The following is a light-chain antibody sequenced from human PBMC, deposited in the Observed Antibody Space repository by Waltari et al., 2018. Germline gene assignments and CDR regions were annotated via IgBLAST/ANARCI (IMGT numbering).Light chain of an antibody. CDR1: QSISSY. J-gene: IGKJ3*01. Sequence: DIQMTQSPSSLSASVGDRVTITCRASQSISSYLNWYQQKPGKAPKLLIYAASSLQSGVPSRFSGSGSGTDFTLTISSLQPEDFATYYCQQYNNWPPTFTFGPGTKVDIK. CDR3: QQYNNWPPTFT. V-gene: IGKV1-39*01. CDR2: AAS.